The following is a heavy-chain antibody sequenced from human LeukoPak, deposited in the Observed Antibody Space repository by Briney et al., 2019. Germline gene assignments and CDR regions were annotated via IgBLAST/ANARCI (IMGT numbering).Heavy chain of an antibody. CDR2: ISSKNDGGTT. D-gene: IGHD1-7*01. CDR1: GLTFISAW. V-gene: IGHV3-15*01. CDR3: ITDLPNENYPFDF. Sequence: GGCLRLSFSTSGLTFISAWMSSGRRTPARGHETVVPISSKNDGGTTDYAAPVKGRFTISRDDSKNTLYLQMNSLKIEDTAVYFCITDLPNENYPFDFWGQGTLVTVSS. J-gene: IGHJ4*02.